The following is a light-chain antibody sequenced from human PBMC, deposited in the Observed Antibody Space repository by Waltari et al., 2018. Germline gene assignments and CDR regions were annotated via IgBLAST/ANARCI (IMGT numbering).Light chain of an antibody. CDR3: FSYRRSSTWV. CDR1: SSDVGGYAY. CDR2: DVT. V-gene: IGLV2-14*03. Sequence: QSALTQPASVSGSPGQSITISCTGPSSDVGGYAYVSWYQQHPGKAPKLLIYDVTKRPSGVSNRFSGSKSANTASLTISGLQAEDEADYYCFSYRRSSTWVFGEGTKLTVL. J-gene: IGLJ3*02.